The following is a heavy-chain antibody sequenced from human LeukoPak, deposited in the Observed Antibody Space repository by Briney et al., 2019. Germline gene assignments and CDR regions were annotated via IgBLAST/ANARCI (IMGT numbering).Heavy chain of an antibody. CDR1: GFTFSSYS. J-gene: IGHJ5*02. V-gene: IGHV3-48*01. CDR3: ARTYYDFWSGYDVWFDP. CDR2: ISSSSSSTI. D-gene: IGHD3-3*01. Sequence: GGSLRLSCAASGFTFSSYSMNWVRQAPGKGLEWVSYISSSSSSTIYYADSVKGRFTISRDNAKNSLYLQMNSLRAEDTAVYYCARTYYDFWSGYDVWFDPWGQGTLVTVSS.